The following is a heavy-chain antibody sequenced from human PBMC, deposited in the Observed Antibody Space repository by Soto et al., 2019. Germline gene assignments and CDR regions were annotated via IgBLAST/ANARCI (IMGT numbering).Heavy chain of an antibody. CDR1: GGSISSSSYY. V-gene: IGHV4-39*01. Sequence: SETLSLTCTVSGGSISSSSYYWGWIRQPPGKGLEWIGSIYYSGSTYYNPSLKSRVTISVDTSKNQFSLKLSSVTAADTAVYYCARRSDPRGYDYWGQGTLVTVSS. J-gene: IGHJ4*02. CDR3: ARRSDPRGYDY. CDR2: IYYSGST. D-gene: IGHD3-10*01.